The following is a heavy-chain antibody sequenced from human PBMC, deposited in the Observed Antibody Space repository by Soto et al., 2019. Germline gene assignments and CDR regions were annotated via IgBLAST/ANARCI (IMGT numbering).Heavy chain of an antibody. V-gene: IGHV4-61*08. D-gene: IGHD6-19*01. Sequence: PSETLSLTCTVSCGSIISGDYWSWIRQSPGKGLEWLGYVYYTGSTNYSPSLRSRVSISVDTSKNEFSLRLSSVTAADTAVYFCARSVAVPGAHIDYWGQGTQVTVSS. CDR1: CGSIISGDY. CDR2: VYYTGST. J-gene: IGHJ4*02. CDR3: ARSVAVPGAHIDY.